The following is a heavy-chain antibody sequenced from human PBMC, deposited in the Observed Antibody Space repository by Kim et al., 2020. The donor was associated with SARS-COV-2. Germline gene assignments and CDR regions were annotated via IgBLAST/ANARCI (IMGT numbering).Heavy chain of an antibody. CDR2: VYGRGST. CDR1: IGDHY. Sequence: IGDHYWSWIRPPAGKGLEWIGRVYGRGSTHYNPSLKSRVTLSVDTSKNQFSLRLSSMTAADTAVYYCARDIRPYDFWTGYYSDYWGQGTLAT. CDR3: ARDIRPYDFWTGYYSDY. V-gene: IGHV4-4*07. J-gene: IGHJ4*01. D-gene: IGHD3-3*01.